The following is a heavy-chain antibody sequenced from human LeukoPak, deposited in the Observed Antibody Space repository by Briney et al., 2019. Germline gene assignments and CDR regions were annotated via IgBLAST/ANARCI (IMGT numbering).Heavy chain of an antibody. Sequence: GGSLRLSCAASGFTFNSYAMTWVRQAPGKGLEWVSLSSDSGGRIYYADSVKGRFTISRDNSKNTLYLQMNSLRAEDTAVYYCASNDYYDSSGYYYFDYWGQGTLVTVSS. CDR3: ASNDYYDSSGYYYFDY. D-gene: IGHD3-22*01. J-gene: IGHJ4*02. V-gene: IGHV3-23*01. CDR2: SSDSGGRI. CDR1: GFTFNSYA.